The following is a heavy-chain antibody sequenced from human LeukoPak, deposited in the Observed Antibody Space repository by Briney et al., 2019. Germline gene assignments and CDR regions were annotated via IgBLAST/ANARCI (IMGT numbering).Heavy chain of an antibody. J-gene: IGHJ4*02. CDR1: GYTFTSYG. D-gene: IGHD3-22*01. Sequence: ASVKVSCKASGYTFTSYGISWVRQAPGQGLEWMGWISAYNGNTNYAQKLQGRVTMTTDTSTSTAYMELRSLRSDDTAVHYCAREGIGSGYYYAANRVVDYWGQGTLVTVSS. V-gene: IGHV1-18*01. CDR2: ISAYNGNT. CDR3: AREGIGSGYYYAANRVVDY.